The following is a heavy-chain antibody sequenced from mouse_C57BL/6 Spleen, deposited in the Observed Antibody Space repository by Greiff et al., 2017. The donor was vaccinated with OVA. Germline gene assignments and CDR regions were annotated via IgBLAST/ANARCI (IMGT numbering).Heavy chain of an antibody. CDR3: ARGGFGFDY. Sequence: VQLQQSGAELVKPGASVKLSCKASGYTFTSYWMPWVKQRPGQGLEWIGYINPSSGYTKYTEKFKDKATLTRDKTSSTAYMQLSSLTYEDSAVCYCARGGFGFDYWGQGTTLTVSS. CDR2: INPSSGYT. CDR1: GYTFTSYW. V-gene: IGHV1-7*01. J-gene: IGHJ2*01.